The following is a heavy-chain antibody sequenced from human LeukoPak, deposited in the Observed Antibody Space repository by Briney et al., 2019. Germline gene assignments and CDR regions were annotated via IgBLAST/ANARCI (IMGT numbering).Heavy chain of an antibody. Sequence: GASVKVSCKASGYTFTSYAMHWVRQAPGQRLEWMGWINAGNGNTKYSQKFQGRVTITRDTSASTAYMELSSLRSEDTAVYYCARLTAVTPTDYCYYYGMDVWGQGTTVTVSS. CDR1: GYTFTSYA. V-gene: IGHV1-3*01. CDR3: ARLTAVTPTDYCYYYGMDV. J-gene: IGHJ6*02. D-gene: IGHD4-17*01. CDR2: INAGNGNT.